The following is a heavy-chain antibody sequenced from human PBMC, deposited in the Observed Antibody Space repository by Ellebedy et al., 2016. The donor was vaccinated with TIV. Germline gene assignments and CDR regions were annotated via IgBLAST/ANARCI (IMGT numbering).Heavy chain of an antibody. J-gene: IGHJ3*02. D-gene: IGHD4-17*01. CDR1: GFSFSSYW. V-gene: IGHV3-7*01. CDR3: ATDGSYGDYLSPTHAFTI. CDR2: IRQDGNK. Sequence: GGSLRLSCAASGFSFSSYWMTWVRQAPGKGLEWVANIRQDGNKNYVDSVKGRFTISRDNAKNSLYLQMNSLRVEDTAVYYCATDGSYGDYLSPTHAFTIWGQGTMVSVSS.